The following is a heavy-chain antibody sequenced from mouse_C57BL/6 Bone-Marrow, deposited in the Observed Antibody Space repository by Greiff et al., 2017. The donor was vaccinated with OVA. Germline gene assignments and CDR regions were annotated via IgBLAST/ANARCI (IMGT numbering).Heavy chain of an antibody. V-gene: IGHV2-2*01. CDR3: ASSYGPFAY. Sequence: VKVEESGPGLVQPSQSLSITCTVSGFSLTSYGVHWVRQSPGKGLEWLGVIWSGGSTDYNAAFISRLSISKDNSKSQVFFKMNSLQADDTAIYYCASSYGPFAYWGQGTLVTVSA. CDR1: GFSLTSYG. J-gene: IGHJ3*01. D-gene: IGHD2-10*02. CDR2: IWSGGST.